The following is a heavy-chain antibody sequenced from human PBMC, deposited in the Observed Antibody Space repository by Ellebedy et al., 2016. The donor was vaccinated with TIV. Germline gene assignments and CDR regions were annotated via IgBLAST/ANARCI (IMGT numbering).Heavy chain of an antibody. CDR1: GGSVSSGSYF. V-gene: IGHV4-61*03. CDR3: AREDYDILTGYSSGMDV. D-gene: IGHD3-9*01. J-gene: IGHJ6*02. CDR2: IHHTGST. Sequence: PSETLSLTCTVSGGSVSSGSYFWSWIRQPPGRGLEWIGYIHHTGSTNYSPSLKSRVTISIDTSTNDFSLKVSSVTAADTAVYYCAREDYDILTGYSSGMDVWGQGTAVTVSS.